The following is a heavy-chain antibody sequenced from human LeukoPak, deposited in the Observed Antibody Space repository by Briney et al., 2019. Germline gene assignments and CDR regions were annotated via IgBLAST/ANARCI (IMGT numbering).Heavy chain of an antibody. CDR2: IYYSGST. CDR1: GGSISSYY. V-gene: IGHV4-59*01. Sequence: SETLSLTCTVSGGSISSYYWSWIRQPPGKGLEWIGYIYYSGSTNYNPSLKSRVTISVDTSKNQFSLKLSSVTAADTAVYYYARDVAYYYDSSGYSGLPAPGWFDPWGQGTLVTVSS. CDR3: ARDVAYYYDSSGYSGLPAPGWFDP. D-gene: IGHD3-22*01. J-gene: IGHJ5*02.